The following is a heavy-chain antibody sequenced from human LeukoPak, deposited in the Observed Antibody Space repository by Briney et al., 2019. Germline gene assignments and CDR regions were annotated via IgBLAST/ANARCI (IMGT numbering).Heavy chain of an antibody. V-gene: IGHV5-51*01. CDR3: ARRNMPGYSSGWYYFDY. CDR1: GYSFTSYW. J-gene: IGHJ4*02. CDR2: IYPGDSDT. Sequence: KFGESLKISCKGSGYSFTSYWIGWVRQMPGKGLEWMGIIYPGDSDTRYSPSFQGQVTISADKSISTAYLQWSSLKASDTAMYYCARRNMPGYSSGWYYFDYWGQGTLVTVSS. D-gene: IGHD6-19*01.